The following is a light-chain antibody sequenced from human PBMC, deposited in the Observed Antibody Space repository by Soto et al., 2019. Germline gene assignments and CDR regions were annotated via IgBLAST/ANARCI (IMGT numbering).Light chain of an antibody. V-gene: IGLV2-23*02. CDR1: SSDIGAYNS. J-gene: IGLJ3*02. CDR3: CSYAGPTTLM. CDR2: QVS. Sequence: QSALTQPASVSGSPGQSITISCTGTSSDIGAYNSVSWYQHHPGKAPKLIVFQVSFRPSAVSDRFSGSKSDNTASLTISGLQTEDEADYYCCSYAGPTTLMFGGGTKLTVL.